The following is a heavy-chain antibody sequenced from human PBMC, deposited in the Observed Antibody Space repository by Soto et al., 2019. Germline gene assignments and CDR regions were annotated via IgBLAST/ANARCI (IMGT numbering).Heavy chain of an antibody. CDR3: ARPRSSGWYYFDY. CDR1: GLTFSSYE. D-gene: IGHD6-19*01. Sequence: PGGSLRLSCAASGLTFSSYEMNWVRQAPGKGLEWVSYISSSGSTIYYADSVKGRFTISRDNAKSSLYLQMNSLRAEDTAVYYCARPRSSGWYYFDYWGQGTLVTVSS. CDR2: ISSSGSTI. J-gene: IGHJ4*02. V-gene: IGHV3-48*03.